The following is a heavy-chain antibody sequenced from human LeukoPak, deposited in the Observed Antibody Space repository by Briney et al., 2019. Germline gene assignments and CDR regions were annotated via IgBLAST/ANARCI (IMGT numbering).Heavy chain of an antibody. CDR1: GFTVSSNY. Sequence: GGSLRLSCAASGFTVSSNYMSWVRQAPGKGLEWVSVIYSGGSTYYADSVKGRFTISRHDSKSTLYLQMNSLRAEDTAVYYCARVLRSSFDYWGQGTLVTASS. J-gene: IGHJ4*02. V-gene: IGHV3-53*04. CDR2: IYSGGST. CDR3: ARVLRSSFDY. D-gene: IGHD3-3*01.